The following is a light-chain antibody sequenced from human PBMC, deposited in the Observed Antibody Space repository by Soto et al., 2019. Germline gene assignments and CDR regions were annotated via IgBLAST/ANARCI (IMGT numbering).Light chain of an antibody. V-gene: IGKV3-15*01. Sequence: EIVMTQSPAALSVSPGERASLSCRASQSVNRNLAWYQQKPGQAPRLLIYGTSTRATAIPARFSGSGSGTEFTLTISSLQSEDFAVYYCQQYNNWPPITFGQGTKVDIK. J-gene: IGKJ1*01. CDR1: QSVNRN. CDR3: QQYNNWPPIT. CDR2: GTS.